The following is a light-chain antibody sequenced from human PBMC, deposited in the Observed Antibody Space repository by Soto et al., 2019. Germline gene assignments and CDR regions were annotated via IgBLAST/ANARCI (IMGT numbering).Light chain of an antibody. V-gene: IGLV2-23*02. CDR3: SSYAGNSPLWV. CDR1: NSDVGSFNL. J-gene: IGLJ3*02. CDR2: EVS. Sequence: QSALTQPASVSGSPGQSITISCTGTNSDVGSFNLVSWYQHHPGKAPELILYEVSQRPSGVSSRFSGSKSGNTASLTISGLQAEDEADYYCSSYAGNSPLWVFGGGTKQTVL.